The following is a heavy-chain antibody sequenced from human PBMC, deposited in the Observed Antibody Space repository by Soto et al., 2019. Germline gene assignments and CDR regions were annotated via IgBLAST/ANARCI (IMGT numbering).Heavy chain of an antibody. J-gene: IGHJ6*02. CDR3: ADGRCSSTSCYGESHYHYGMDV. CDR2: INHSGST. D-gene: IGHD2-2*01. Sequence: SDTLSFTCPFYSPSCSGYYWSWFRQPPGKGLEWIGEINHSGSTNYNPSLKSRVTISVDTSKNQFSLKLSSVTAADTAVYYCADGRCSSTSCYGESHYHYGMDVWGQGTTVS. V-gene: IGHV4-34*01. CDR1: SPSCSGYY.